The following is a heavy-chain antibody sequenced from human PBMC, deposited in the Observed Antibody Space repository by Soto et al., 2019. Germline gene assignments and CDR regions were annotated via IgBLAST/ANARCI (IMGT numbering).Heavy chain of an antibody. CDR2: IGTAGDT. Sequence: PGGSLRLSCAASGFTFSSYDMHWVRQATGKGLEWVSAIGTAGDTYYPGSVKGRFTISRENAKNSLYLQMNNLRAEDTAVYYCARGSGTYLAADYWGQGTLVTVSS. CDR1: GFTFSSYD. V-gene: IGHV3-13*01. D-gene: IGHD3-10*01. J-gene: IGHJ4*02. CDR3: ARGSGTYLAADY.